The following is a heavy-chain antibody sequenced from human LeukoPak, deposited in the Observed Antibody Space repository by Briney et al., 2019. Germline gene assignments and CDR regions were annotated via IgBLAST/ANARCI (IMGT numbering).Heavy chain of an antibody. Sequence: SETLSLTCTVSGGSISSSSYYWGWIRQPPGKGLEWIADIYYSGSTYDNPSLKSRVTISVDTSKNQFSLKLSSVTAADTAVYYCARRVEVRGVINERLYYFDYWGQGTLVTVSS. J-gene: IGHJ4*02. CDR1: GGSISSSSYY. CDR3: ARRVEVRGVINERLYYFDY. V-gene: IGHV4-39*01. D-gene: IGHD3-10*01. CDR2: IYYSGST.